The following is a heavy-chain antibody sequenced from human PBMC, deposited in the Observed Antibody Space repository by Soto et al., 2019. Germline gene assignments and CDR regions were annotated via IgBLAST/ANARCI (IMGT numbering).Heavy chain of an antibody. CDR3: AITMVRPDYYYMDV. D-gene: IGHD3-10*01. V-gene: IGHV3-48*01. CDR1: GFTFSSYS. CDR2: ISSSSSTI. Sequence: GGSLRLSCAASGFTFSSYSMNWVRQAPGKGLEWVSYISSSSSTIYYADSVKGRFTISRDNAKNSLYLQMNSLRAEDTAVYYCAITMVRPDYYYMDVWGKGTTVTVSS. J-gene: IGHJ6*03.